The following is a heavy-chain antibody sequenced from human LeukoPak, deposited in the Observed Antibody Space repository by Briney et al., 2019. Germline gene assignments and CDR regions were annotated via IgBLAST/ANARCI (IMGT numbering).Heavy chain of an antibody. CDR2: ISAYNGNT. Sequence: ASVKVSCKASGYTFTSYGISWVRQAPGQGLEWMGWISAYNGNTNYAQKLQGRVTMTADTSTSTAYMELRSLRSDDTAVYYCARSGVWIVGATTESDYWGQGTLVTVSS. D-gene: IGHD1-26*01. CDR1: GYTFTSYG. V-gene: IGHV1-18*01. J-gene: IGHJ4*02. CDR3: ARSGVWIVGATTESDY.